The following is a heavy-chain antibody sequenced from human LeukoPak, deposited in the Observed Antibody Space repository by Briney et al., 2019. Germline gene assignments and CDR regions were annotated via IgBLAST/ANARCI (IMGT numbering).Heavy chain of an antibody. D-gene: IGHD2-15*01. CDR1: GGSISTYY. Sequence: SETLSLTCTVSGGSISTYYWSWIRQPPGKGLEWIGYIYYSGSANYTPSLKSRVTISLDKSENHFSLKLTSVTAADTAVYYCARVVVVSATLKDWFDPWGQGILVTVSS. J-gene: IGHJ5*02. CDR3: ARVVVVSATLKDWFDP. CDR2: IYYSGSA. V-gene: IGHV4-59*12.